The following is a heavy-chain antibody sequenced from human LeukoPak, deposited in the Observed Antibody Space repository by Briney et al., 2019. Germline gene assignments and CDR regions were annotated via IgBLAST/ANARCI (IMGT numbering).Heavy chain of an antibody. V-gene: IGHV4-30-4*01. J-gene: IGHJ4*02. Sequence: SQTLSLTCTVSGGSISSGDYYWSWIRQPPGKGLEWIGSIYHSGSTYYNPSLKSRVTISVDTSKNQFSLKLSSVTAADTAVYYCARGHPTTVTTYYFDYWGQGTLVTVSS. CDR1: GGSISSGDYY. CDR3: ARGHPTTVTTYYFDY. CDR2: IYHSGST. D-gene: IGHD4-17*01.